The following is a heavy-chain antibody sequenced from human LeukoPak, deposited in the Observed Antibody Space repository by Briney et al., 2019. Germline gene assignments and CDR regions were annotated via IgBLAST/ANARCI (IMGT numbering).Heavy chain of an antibody. V-gene: IGHV3-33*06. CDR2: IWYDGSNK. J-gene: IGHJ4*02. Sequence: GRSLRLSCAASGFTFSSYGMHWVRQAPGKGLEWVAVIWYDGSNKYYADSVKGRFTIYRDNSKNTLYLQMNSLRAEDTAVYYCEKDLWGYRPSGNYFHYWGQGPLVTVSS. CDR1: GFTFSSYG. CDR3: EKDLWGYRPSGNYFHY. D-gene: IGHD7-27*01.